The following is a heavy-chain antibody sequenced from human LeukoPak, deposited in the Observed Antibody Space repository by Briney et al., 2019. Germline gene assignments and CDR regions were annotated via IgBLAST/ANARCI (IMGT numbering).Heavy chain of an antibody. D-gene: IGHD3-10*01. V-gene: IGHV4-34*01. CDR3: ARGPPYYGSGSIDP. J-gene: IGHJ5*02. CDR1: GGSFSGYY. Sequence: SETLSLTCAVYGGSFSGYYWSWIRQPPGKGLEWIGEINHSGSTNYNPSLKSRVTISVDTSKNQLSLKLSSVTAADTAVYYCARGPPYYGSGSIDPWDQGTLVTVSS. CDR2: INHSGST.